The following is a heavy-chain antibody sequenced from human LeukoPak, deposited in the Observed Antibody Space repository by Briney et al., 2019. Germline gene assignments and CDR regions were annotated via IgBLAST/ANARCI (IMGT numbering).Heavy chain of an antibody. Sequence: PGGSLRLSCAASGFTFSSYSMNWVRQAPGKGLEWVSSISSSSSYIYYADSVKGRFTISRDNAKNSLYLQMNSLRAEDTAVYYCARGGVIGGEEFDYWDQGTLVTVSS. CDR2: ISSSSSYI. J-gene: IGHJ4*02. CDR3: ARGGVIGGEEFDY. D-gene: IGHD3-16*02. CDR1: GFTFSSYS. V-gene: IGHV3-21*01.